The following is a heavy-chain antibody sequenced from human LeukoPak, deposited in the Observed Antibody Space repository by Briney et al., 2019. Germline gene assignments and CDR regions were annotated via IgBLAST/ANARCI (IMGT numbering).Heavy chain of an antibody. J-gene: IGHJ4*02. CDR1: GFTFSSYA. Sequence: GRSLRLSCAASGFTFSSYAMHWVRQVPGKGLEWVAVISYDGSNKYYADSVKGRFTISRDNAKNSLYLQMNSLRAEDTAVYYCAAAAGTIDYWGQGTLVTVSS. V-gene: IGHV3-30-3*01. D-gene: IGHD6-13*01. CDR3: AAAAGTIDY. CDR2: ISYDGSNK.